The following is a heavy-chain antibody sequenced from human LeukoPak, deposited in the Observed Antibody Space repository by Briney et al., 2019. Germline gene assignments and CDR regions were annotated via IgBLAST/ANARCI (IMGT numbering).Heavy chain of an antibody. CDR1: GYTFTGYY. V-gene: IGHV1-2*02. CDR3: ARDKLLDQLLTNNWYDP. CDR2: INPNSGGT. D-gene: IGHD2-2*01. J-gene: IGHJ5*02. Sequence: GASVKVSCKASGYTFTGYYMHWVRQAPGQGLEWMGWINPNSGGTNYAQKFQGRVTMTRDTSISTAYMELSRLRSDDTAVYYCARDKLLDQLLTNNWYDPWGHGTLVTVSS.